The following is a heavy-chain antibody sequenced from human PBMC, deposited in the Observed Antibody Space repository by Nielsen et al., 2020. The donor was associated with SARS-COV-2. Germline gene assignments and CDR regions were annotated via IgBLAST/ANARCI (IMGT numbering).Heavy chain of an antibody. CDR1: GGTFSSYA. V-gene: IGHV1-2*06. CDR2: INPNSGGT. Sequence: ASVKVSCKASGGTFSSYAISWVRQAPGQGLEWMGRINPNSGGTNYAQKFQGRVTMTRDTSISTAYMELSRLRSDDTAVYYCARLSATLVGASYWGQGTLVTVSS. D-gene: IGHD1-26*01. CDR3: ARLSATLVGASY. J-gene: IGHJ4*02.